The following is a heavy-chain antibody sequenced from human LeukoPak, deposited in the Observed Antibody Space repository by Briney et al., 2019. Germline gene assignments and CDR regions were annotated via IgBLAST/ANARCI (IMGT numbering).Heavy chain of an antibody. CDR2: ISYDGSDK. D-gene: IGHD2-2*01. V-gene: IGHV3-30*03. Sequence: GGSLRLSCAASGFTFDGYDMHWVRQAPGKGLEWVAIISYDGSDKYYGDSVRGRFTISRDNARNSLYLQMHSLRGEDTAIYYCARDLSLGMPGSFDHLGQGILVTVSS. J-gene: IGHJ4*02. CDR3: ARDLSLGMPGSFDH. CDR1: GFTFDGYD.